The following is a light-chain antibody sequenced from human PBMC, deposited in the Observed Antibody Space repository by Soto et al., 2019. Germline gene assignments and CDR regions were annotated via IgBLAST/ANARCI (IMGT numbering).Light chain of an antibody. CDR3: AAWNDNPNGPGYV. CDR1: SSNIGSNY. V-gene: IGLV1-44*01. CDR2: SDD. Sequence: QSVLTEPPSASGTPGQRVTISCSGSSSNIGSNYVNWYQHLPGTAPKLLIYSDDQRPSGAPDRFSGSKSGTSASLAISGLQSEDEGDYFCAAWNDNPNGPGYVFGTGTKVTVL. J-gene: IGLJ1*01.